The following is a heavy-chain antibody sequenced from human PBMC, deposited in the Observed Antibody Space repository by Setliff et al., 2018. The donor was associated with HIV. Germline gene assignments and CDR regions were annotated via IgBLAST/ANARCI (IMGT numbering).Heavy chain of an antibody. CDR1: GGSISSGSYY. CDR2: IYDSGST. D-gene: IGHD6-13*01. J-gene: IGHJ6*03. Sequence: PSETLSLTCIVSGGSISSGSYYWSWIRQPAGKGLEWLGSIYDSGSTSYNPSLSSRLTISVDTSKNQVSLRLSSATAADTGVYYCARHRDPPGSSWIFYYYYMDLWGGGTTVTVSS. CDR3: ARHRDPPGSSWIFYYYYMDL. V-gene: IGHV4-39*01.